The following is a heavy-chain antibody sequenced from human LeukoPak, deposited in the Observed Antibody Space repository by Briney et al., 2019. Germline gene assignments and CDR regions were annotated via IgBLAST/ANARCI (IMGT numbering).Heavy chain of an antibody. CDR3: ARGHYSSGWYRGFDY. J-gene: IGHJ4*02. CDR2: IYTSGST. V-gene: IGHV4-61*02. D-gene: IGHD6-19*01. Sequence: SETLSLTCPVSGGSISSGSYYWSWIRQPAGRGLEWIGSIYTSGSTNYKPSLKSRVTISVDTSKNQFSLKLSSVTAADTAVYYCARGHYSSGWYRGFDYWGQGTLVTVSS. CDR1: GGSISSGSYY.